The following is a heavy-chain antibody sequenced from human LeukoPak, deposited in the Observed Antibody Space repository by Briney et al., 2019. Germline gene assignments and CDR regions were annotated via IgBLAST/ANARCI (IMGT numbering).Heavy chain of an antibody. V-gene: IGHV3-23*01. CDR1: GFTFSSYA. Sequence: GGSLRLPCAASGFTFSSYAMSWVRQAPGKGLEWVSAISGSGGSTYYADSVKGRFTISRDNSKNTLYLQMNSLRAEDTAVYYCAKDSYSSGWSYFDYWGQGTLVTVSS. CDR2: ISGSGGST. D-gene: IGHD6-19*01. CDR3: AKDSYSSGWSYFDY. J-gene: IGHJ4*02.